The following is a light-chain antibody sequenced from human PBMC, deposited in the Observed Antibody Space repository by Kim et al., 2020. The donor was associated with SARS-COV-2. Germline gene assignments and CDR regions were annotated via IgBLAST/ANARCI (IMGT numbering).Light chain of an antibody. V-gene: IGKV3-11*01. CDR3: QQRSNWPSIT. CDR1: QSVGNY. CDR2: DAS. J-gene: IGKJ5*01. Sequence: SPGERATRSCRASQSVGNYLAWYQQKPGQAPRLLIYDASNRATGIPARFSGSGSGTDFTLTISSLEPEDFAVYYCQQRSNWPSITFGQGTRLEIK.